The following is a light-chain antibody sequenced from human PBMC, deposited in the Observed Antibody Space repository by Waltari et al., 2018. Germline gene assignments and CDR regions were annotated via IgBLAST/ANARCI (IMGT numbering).Light chain of an antibody. CDR2: WAS. J-gene: IGKJ3*01. CDR3: QQYYSTPPFT. CDR1: QSILYSSNNENY. Sequence: DIVMTQSPDSLAVSLGETATITCKSSQSILYSSNNENYLAWYQQKPGQPPKLLIYWASTRESGVPDRFSGSGSGTDFALTITSLQAEDVAVYYCQQYYSTPPFTFGPGTKVDIK. V-gene: IGKV4-1*01.